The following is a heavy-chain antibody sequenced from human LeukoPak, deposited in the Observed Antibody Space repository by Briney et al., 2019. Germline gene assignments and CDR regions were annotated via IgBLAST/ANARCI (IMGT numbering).Heavy chain of an antibody. CDR1: GFTFSSYG. V-gene: IGHV3-30*02. D-gene: IGHD6-19*01. CDR3: AKDRIAVAGPDRSAYYYYYYMDV. Sequence: GGSLRLSCAASGFTFSSYGMHWVRQAPGKGLEWVAFIRYDGSNKYYADSVKGRFTTSRDNSKNTLYLQMNSLRAEDSAVYYCAKDRIAVAGPDRSAYYYYYYMDVWGKGTTVTISS. CDR2: IRYDGSNK. J-gene: IGHJ6*03.